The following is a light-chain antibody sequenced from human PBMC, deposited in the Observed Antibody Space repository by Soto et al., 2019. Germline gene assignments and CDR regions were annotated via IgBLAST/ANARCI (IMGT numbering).Light chain of an antibody. J-gene: IGKJ1*01. Sequence: VAMTPSTVSVSGGECRSRCCRASQDVLTNLAWYQQKPGQSPRLLIYRASTRATGIPDRISGSGSGTAFTLSIRTLQSEDFAVYYCQQFRNAPWTFGQGTKVDIK. CDR3: QQFRNAPWT. CDR2: RAS. V-gene: IGKV3D-15*01. CDR1: QDVLTN.